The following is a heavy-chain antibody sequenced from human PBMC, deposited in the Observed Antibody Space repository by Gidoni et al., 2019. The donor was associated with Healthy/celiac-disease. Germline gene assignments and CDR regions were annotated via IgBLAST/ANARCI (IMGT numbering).Heavy chain of an antibody. D-gene: IGHD6-13*01. J-gene: IGHJ3*02. CDR3: ARTRAYSSSYAFDI. CDR2: MNPNSGGT. V-gene: IGHV1-2*04. CDR1: GYTFPGYY. Sequence: QVQLVQSGAEVKKPGASVKVSCKASGYTFPGYYMPWVRQAPGQGLEWMGWMNPNSGGTNYAQKFQGWVTMTRDTSISTAYMELSRLRSDDTAVYYCARTRAYSSSYAFDIWGQGTMVTVSS.